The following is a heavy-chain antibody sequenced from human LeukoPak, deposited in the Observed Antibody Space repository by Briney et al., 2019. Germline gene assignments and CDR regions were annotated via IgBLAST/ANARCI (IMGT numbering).Heavy chain of an antibody. J-gene: IGHJ6*02. CDR1: GYTFTSYG. V-gene: IGHV1-18*01. D-gene: IGHD2-15*01. Sequence: ASVKVSCTASGYTFTSYGISWVRQAPGQGLEWMGWISAYNGNTNYAQKLQGRVTMTTDTSTSTAYMELRSLRSDDTAVYYCARDNCSGGSCYYYYYGMDVWGQGTTVTVSS. CDR2: ISAYNGNT. CDR3: ARDNCSGGSCYYYYYGMDV.